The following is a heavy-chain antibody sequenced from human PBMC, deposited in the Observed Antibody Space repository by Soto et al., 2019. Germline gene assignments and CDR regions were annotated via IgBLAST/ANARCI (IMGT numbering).Heavy chain of an antibody. CDR3: ASVSGYSSGWDDY. V-gene: IGHV3-30-3*01. J-gene: IGHJ4*02. Sequence: QVQLVESGGGVVQPGRSLRLSCAASGFTFSSYAMHWVRQAPGKGLEWVAVISYDGSNKYYADSVKGRFTISRDNSKNTLYLQMNSLRAEDTAVYYCASVSGYSSGWDDYWGQGTLVTVSS. D-gene: IGHD6-19*01. CDR1: GFTFSSYA. CDR2: ISYDGSNK.